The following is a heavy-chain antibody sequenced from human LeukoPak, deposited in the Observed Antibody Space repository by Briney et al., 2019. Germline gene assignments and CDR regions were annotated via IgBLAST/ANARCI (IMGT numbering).Heavy chain of an antibody. CDR3: ARARYYYGSGSWRWPGNWFDP. J-gene: IGHJ5*02. V-gene: IGHV4-34*01. Sequence: SETLSLTCTVSGGSISSYYWSWIRQPPGKGLEWIGEINHSGSTNYNPSLKSRVTISVDTSKNQFSLKLSSVTAADTAVYYCARARYYYGSGSWRWPGNWFDPWGQGTLVTVSS. D-gene: IGHD3-10*01. CDR2: INHSGST. CDR1: GGSISSYY.